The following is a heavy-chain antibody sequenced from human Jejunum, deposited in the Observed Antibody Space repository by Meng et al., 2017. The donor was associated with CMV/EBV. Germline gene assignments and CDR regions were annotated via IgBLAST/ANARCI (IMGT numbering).Heavy chain of an antibody. V-gene: IGHV1-8*03. CDR3: ARKRTVGVGVWFGT. D-gene: IGHD2-21*01. J-gene: IGHJ5*02. CDR1: EDKFSDND. CDR2: MNPRFGTA. Sequence: EDKFSDNDISGERKATGQELEWIGWMNPRFGTAGYAQKFQGRLTITRDTSRSTIYMELTGLTSDDTAVYYCARKRTVGVGVWFGTWGQGTLVTVSS.